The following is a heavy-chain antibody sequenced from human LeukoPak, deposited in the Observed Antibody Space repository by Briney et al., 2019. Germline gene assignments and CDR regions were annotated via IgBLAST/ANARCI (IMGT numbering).Heavy chain of an antibody. V-gene: IGHV4-4*02. CDR1: GGSISSSNW. J-gene: IGHJ5*02. D-gene: IGHD2-15*01. CDR2: IYHSGST. Sequence: SGTLSLTCAVSGGSISSSNWWSWVRQPPGKGLEWIGEIYHSGSTNYNPSLKSRVTISVDKSKNQFSLKLSSVTAADTAIYYCARRTYCSGGRCYGEYWFDPWGPGTLVTVSS. CDR3: ARRTYCSGGRCYGEYWFDP.